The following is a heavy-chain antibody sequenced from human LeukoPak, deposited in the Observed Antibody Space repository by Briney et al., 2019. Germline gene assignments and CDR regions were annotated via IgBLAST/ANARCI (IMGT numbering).Heavy chain of an antibody. V-gene: IGHV3-7*03. J-gene: IGHJ4*02. D-gene: IGHD4-23*01. CDR1: GFTFSAYW. CDR3: ARKTVVGSYFDY. Sequence: QPGGSLRLSCAASGFTFSAYWMSWVRQAPGRGLEWVANIKQDGSDKYYVDSVKGRFTISRDNAKNSLYLQMNSLRAEDTAVYYCARKTVVGSYFDYWGQGTPVTVSS. CDR2: IKQDGSDK.